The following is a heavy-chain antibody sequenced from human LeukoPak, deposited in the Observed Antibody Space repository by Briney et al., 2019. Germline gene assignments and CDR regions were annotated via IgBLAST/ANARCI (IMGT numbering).Heavy chain of an antibody. V-gene: IGHV4-38-2*01. CDR1: GYSISSGYY. CDR2: IYHSGST. Sequence: SETLSLTCAVSGYSISSGYYWGWIRQPPGKGLEWIGSIYHSGSTYYNPSLKSRVTISVDTSKNQFSLKLSSVPAADTAVYYCARHNRPATDDFWSGYYFRILSPFDYWGQGTLVTVSS. J-gene: IGHJ4*02. CDR3: ARHNRPATDDFWSGYYFRILSPFDY. D-gene: IGHD3-3*01.